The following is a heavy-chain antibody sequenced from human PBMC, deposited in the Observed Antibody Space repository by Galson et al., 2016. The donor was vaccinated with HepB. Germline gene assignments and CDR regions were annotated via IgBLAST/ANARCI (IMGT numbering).Heavy chain of an antibody. Sequence: CAISGDSVTNDETTWNWIRQSPSRGLEWLGRTYYRSQWLNEYAVSVKSRITINSDTSRNQFSLQLDSVTPDDTAAYFCTRGYMQTGMNVWGQGTTVTVSS. CDR2: TYYRSQWLN. D-gene: IGHD5-18*01. V-gene: IGHV6-1*01. CDR1: GDSVTNDETT. J-gene: IGHJ6*02. CDR3: TRGYMQTGMNV.